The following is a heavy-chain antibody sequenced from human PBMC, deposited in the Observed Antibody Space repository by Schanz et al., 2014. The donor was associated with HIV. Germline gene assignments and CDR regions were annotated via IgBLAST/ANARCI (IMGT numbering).Heavy chain of an antibody. V-gene: IGHV4-61*08. CDR2: IYYSGST. Sequence: QVQLQESGPGLVKPSQTLSLTCSVSGGSISSTGYFWSWIRQHPGKGLEWIGYIYYSGSTNYNPSLKSRVTISVDTSKNQFSLKLSSVTAADTAVYYCARAAFSSEYYYGMDVWGQGTTVTVSS. CDR1: GGSISSTGYF. J-gene: IGHJ6*02. CDR3: ARAAFSSEYYYGMDV. D-gene: IGHD3-3*02.